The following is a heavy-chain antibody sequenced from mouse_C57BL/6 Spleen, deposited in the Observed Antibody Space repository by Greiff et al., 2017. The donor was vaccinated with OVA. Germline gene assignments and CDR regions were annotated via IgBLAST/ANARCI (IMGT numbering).Heavy chain of an antibody. D-gene: IGHD4-1*01. Sequence: VQLQQSGAELVKPGASVKMSCKASGYTFTSYWITWVKQRPGQGLEWIGDIYPGSGSTNYNEKFKSKATLTVDTSSSTAYMQLSSLTSEDSAVYYCARPRLGRDYFDYWGQGTTLTVSS. V-gene: IGHV1-55*01. CDR1: GYTFTSYW. CDR3: ARPRLGRDYFDY. J-gene: IGHJ2*01. CDR2: IYPGSGST.